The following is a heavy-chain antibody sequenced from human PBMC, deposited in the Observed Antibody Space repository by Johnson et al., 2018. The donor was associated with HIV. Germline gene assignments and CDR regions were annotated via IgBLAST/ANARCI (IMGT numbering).Heavy chain of an antibody. V-gene: IGHV3-66*01. CDR3: ARGHHDSGYPLEAFDV. D-gene: IGHD3-22*01. CDR1: GITVSSNY. Sequence: MQLVESGGGLVQPGGSLRLSCAASGITVSSNYMSWVRQAPGKGLEWVSVIYSGGTTYYTDSVKGRFTISRDISKNTLFLQMNSLRSEDTAVYYCARGHHDSGYPLEAFDVWGQGTMVTVSS. CDR2: IYSGGTT. J-gene: IGHJ3*01.